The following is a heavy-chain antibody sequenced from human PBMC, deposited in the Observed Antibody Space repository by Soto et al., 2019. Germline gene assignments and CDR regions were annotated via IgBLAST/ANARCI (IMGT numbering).Heavy chain of an antibody. CDR1: GYSFTSYW. V-gene: IGHV5-51*01. CDR2: IYPGDSDT. J-gene: IGHJ3*02. D-gene: IGHD2-21*02. CDR3: AIQRGGLAYCGGDCYGGFVI. Sequence: PGESLKISCKGSGYSFTSYWIGWVRQMPGKGLEWMGIIYPGDSDTRYSPSFQGQVTISADKSISTAYLQWSSLKASDTAMYYCAIQRGGLAYCGGDCYGGFVIWGQGTMVTVSS.